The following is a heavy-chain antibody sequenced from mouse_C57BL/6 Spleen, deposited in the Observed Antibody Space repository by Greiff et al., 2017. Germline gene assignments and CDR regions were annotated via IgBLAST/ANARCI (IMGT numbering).Heavy chain of an antibody. Sequence: VKLQQSGAELVRPGTSVKVSCKASGYAFTNYMIEWVKQRPGQGLEWIGVINPGSGGPNYNETFKGKATLTADKPSSTAYMQLSSLTSDDAAVYCCARDDGYCRYFDVWGTGTTVTVSA. CDR2: INPGSGGP. V-gene: IGHV1-54*01. CDR3: ARDDGYCRYFDV. D-gene: IGHD2-3*01. CDR1: GYAFTNYM. J-gene: IGHJ1*03.